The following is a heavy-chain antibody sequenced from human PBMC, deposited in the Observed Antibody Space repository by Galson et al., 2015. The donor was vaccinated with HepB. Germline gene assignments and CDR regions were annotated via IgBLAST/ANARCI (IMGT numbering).Heavy chain of an antibody. CDR3: ARDVRPGTEYNYFDP. J-gene: IGHJ5*02. Sequence: SLRLSCAASGFTFSNSWMSWVRQAPGKGLEWVANIKHDGSEKYYVDSVKGRFTISRDNAKNSLYLQMNSLRADDTAVYYCARDVRPGTEYNYFDPWGQGTRVTVSP. V-gene: IGHV3-7*03. CDR1: GFTFSNSW. CDR2: IKHDGSEK. D-gene: IGHD1-7*01.